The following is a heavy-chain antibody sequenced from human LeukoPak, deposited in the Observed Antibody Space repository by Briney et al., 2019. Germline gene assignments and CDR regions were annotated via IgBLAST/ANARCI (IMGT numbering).Heavy chain of an antibody. Sequence: PSETLSLTCAVYGGSFSGYYWSWIRQPPGKGLEWIGEINHSGSTNYNPSLKSRVTISVDTSKNQSSLKLSSVTAADTAVYYCAREETLFLFDYWGQGTLVTVSS. CDR2: INHSGST. CDR1: GGSFSGYY. D-gene: IGHD2-15*01. CDR3: AREETLFLFDY. J-gene: IGHJ4*02. V-gene: IGHV4-34*01.